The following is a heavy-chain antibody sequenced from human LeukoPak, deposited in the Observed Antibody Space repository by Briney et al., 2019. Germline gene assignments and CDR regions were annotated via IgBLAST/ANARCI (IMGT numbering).Heavy chain of an antibody. J-gene: IGHJ3*02. CDR3: ITDPGEWEPI. V-gene: IGHV3-15*01. D-gene: IGHD1-26*01. CDR1: GLTFSNAW. CDR2: IKSKTDGGTT. Sequence: GSLRLSCAASGLTFSNAWMSWVRQAPVKGLEWVGRIKSKTDGGTTDYGAPVKGRFIISRDDSKNTLYLQMNGLKIEDTAVYYCITDPGEWEPIWGQGTMVTVSS.